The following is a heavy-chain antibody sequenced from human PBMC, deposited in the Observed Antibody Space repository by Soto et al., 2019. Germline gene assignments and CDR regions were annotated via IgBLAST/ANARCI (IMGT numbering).Heavy chain of an antibody. CDR2: IYYSGST. V-gene: IGHV4-39*01. D-gene: IGHD3-10*01. CDR1: GGSISSSSYY. CDR3: ARHSAGRSDLWFGGNTNREFDY. J-gene: IGHJ4*02. Sequence: PSETLSLTCTVSGGSISSSSYYWGWIRQPPGKGLEWIGSIYYSGSTYYNPSLKSRVTISVDTSKNQFSLKLSSVTAADTAVYYCARHSAGRSDLWFGGNTNREFDYWGQGTLVTVSS.